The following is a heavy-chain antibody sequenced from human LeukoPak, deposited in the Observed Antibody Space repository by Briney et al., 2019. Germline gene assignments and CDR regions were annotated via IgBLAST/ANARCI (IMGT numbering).Heavy chain of an antibody. CDR3: GREIEAPGKTLDY. J-gene: IGHJ4*02. CDR2: ISGSGDIK. V-gene: IGHV3-23*01. Sequence: GGTLRLSCAASGFTFSNHGMDWVRQAPGKGLEWVSGISGSGDIKYYADSVKGRFTISRDNAKNTLYLQMNSLRPEDTAVYYCGREIEAPGKTLDYWGQGTLVTVSS. CDR1: GFTFSNHG.